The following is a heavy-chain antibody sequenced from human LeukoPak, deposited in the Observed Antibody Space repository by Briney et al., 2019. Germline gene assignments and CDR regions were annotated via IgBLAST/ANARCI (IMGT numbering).Heavy chain of an antibody. Sequence: ASVSVSCKASGYTFTSYDINCVRQATGQGLEWMGWMNPNSGNTGYAQKFQGRVTMTRNTSISTAYMELSSLRSEDTAVYYCERGSGYDQRFDRWGQGTLVTVSS. CDR3: ERGSGYDQRFDR. D-gene: IGHD5-12*01. V-gene: IGHV1-8*01. CDR2: MNPNSGNT. CDR1: GYTFTSYD. J-gene: IGHJ5*02.